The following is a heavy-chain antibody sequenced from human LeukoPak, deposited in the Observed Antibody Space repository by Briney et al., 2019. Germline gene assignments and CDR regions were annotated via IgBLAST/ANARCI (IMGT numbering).Heavy chain of an antibody. V-gene: IGHV4-39*01. CDR1: GGSISTNSFS. J-gene: IGHJ4*02. CDR3: ARGRLYDY. D-gene: IGHD3-10*01. Sequence: SETLSLTCIVSGGSISTNSFSWGWIRQAPGKGLEWIGSMYYSVTTYYNLSIRSRVTISVDTSKNQFSLELSSVTAADTAVYYCARGRLYDYWGQGALVTVSS. CDR2: MYYSVTT.